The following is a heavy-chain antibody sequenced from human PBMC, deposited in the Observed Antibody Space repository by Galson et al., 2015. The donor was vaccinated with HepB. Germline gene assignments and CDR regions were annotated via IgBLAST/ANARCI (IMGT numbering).Heavy chain of an antibody. CDR2: TDPSDSYT. CDR3: ARVVVTAIPIGATVDYGLDV. Sequence: QSGAEVKKPGESLRISCKGSGYNFTSYWISWVRQMPGKGLEWMGRTDPSDSYTNYGPSFRGHVTISADKSISTAYLQWSSLKPSDTAMYYCARVVVTAIPIGATVDYGLDVWGQGTTVTVSS. D-gene: IGHD2-21*02. J-gene: IGHJ6*02. V-gene: IGHV5-10-1*01. CDR1: GYNFTSYW.